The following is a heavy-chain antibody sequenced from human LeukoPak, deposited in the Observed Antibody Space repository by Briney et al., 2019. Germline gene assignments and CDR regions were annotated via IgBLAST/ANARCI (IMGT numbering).Heavy chain of an antibody. CDR1: GYTFTGYY. CDR2: INPNSGGT. D-gene: IGHD3-10*01. J-gene: IGHJ6*02. CDR3: ARDYGSGSYHTDYYYGMDV. V-gene: IGHV1-2*04. Sequence: GASVKVSCKASGYTFTGYYMHWVRQAPGQGLEWMGWINPNSGGTNYAQKFQGWVTMTRDTSISTAYMELSRLRSDDTAVYYCARDYGSGSYHTDYYYGMDVWGQGTTVTVSS.